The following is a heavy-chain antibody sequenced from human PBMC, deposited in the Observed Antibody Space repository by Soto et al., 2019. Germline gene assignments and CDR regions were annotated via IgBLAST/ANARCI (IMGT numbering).Heavy chain of an antibody. V-gene: IGHV3-21*01. J-gene: IGHJ4*02. D-gene: IGHD1-26*01. CDR2: ISSSSTYI. Sequence: GGSLRLSCGGSGFAFSSYAMNWVRQAPGKGLEWVSAISSSSTYIYYADSVKGRFTISRDNAKNSLFLQMNSLRVEDTAFYYCARDPDFEYSGSFHTPRSFDHWGQGILVTVSS. CDR3: ARDPDFEYSGSFHTPRSFDH. CDR1: GFAFSSYA.